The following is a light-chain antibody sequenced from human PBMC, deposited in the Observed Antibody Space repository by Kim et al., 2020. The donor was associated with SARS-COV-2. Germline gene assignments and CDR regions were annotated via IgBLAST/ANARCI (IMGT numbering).Light chain of an antibody. CDR2: WAS. J-gene: IGKJ5*01. CDR1: QRVLYSSNNKNY. Sequence: VTINCKTSQRVLYSSNNKNYLAWYQQKPRQPPKLLIYWASTRQSGVPDRFSGSGSGTDFTLTISSLQAEDVAVYYCQQYYSTPITFGQGTRLEIK. CDR3: QQYYSTPIT. V-gene: IGKV4-1*01.